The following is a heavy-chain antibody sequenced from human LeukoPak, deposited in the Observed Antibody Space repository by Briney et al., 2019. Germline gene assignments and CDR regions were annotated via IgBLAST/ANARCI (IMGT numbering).Heavy chain of an antibody. Sequence: GGSLRLSCAASGFTFSSYSMNWVRQAPGKGLEWVSSISSSSSYIYYADSVKGRFTISRDNAKNSLYLQMNSLRAEDTAVYYCAKRGWYYYDSSGSHIDYWGQGTLVTVSS. D-gene: IGHD3-22*01. CDR2: ISSSSSYI. V-gene: IGHV3-21*04. CDR1: GFTFSSYS. CDR3: AKRGWYYYDSSGSHIDY. J-gene: IGHJ4*02.